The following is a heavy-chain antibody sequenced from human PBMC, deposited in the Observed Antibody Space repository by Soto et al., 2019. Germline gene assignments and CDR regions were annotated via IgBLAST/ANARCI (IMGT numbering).Heavy chain of an antibody. D-gene: IGHD4-17*01. CDR1: GFPISSPYS. CDR3: ARVTMVIRDSDHFGVDV. Sequence: SETLSLTCLVSGFPISSPYSWGWIRQPPGKGLGGIGSISHTGTTSYSPSLTSRVSISVDTSKNQVSLKLTSVTAADTAVYFCARVTMVIRDSDHFGVDVWGHGTTVTVSS. V-gene: IGHV4-38-2*02. J-gene: IGHJ6*02. CDR2: ISHTGTT.